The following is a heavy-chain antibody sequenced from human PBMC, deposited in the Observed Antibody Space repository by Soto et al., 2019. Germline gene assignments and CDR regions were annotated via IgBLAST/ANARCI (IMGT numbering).Heavy chain of an antibody. V-gene: IGHV4-59*08. CDR1: GGSISSYY. J-gene: IGHJ6*02. CDR2: IYYSGST. D-gene: IGHD6-13*01. Sequence: PSETLSLTCTVSGGSISSYYWSWIRQPPGKGLEWIGYIYYSGSTNYNPSLKSRVTISVDTSKSQFSLNVISVTAADTAVYYCRRSSRYSTDVWGQGTTVTVSS. CDR3: RRSSRYSTDV.